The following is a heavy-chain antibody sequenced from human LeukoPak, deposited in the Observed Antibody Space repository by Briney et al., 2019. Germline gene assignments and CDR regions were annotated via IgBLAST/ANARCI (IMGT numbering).Heavy chain of an antibody. CDR2: FFLKGST. D-gene: IGHD3-22*01. Sequence: SETLSLTCTVSGYSITSAYYWGWIRQPPGKGLEWIGSFFLKGSTYYNPSLKSRVTISVDTSKNQFSLKLSSVTAADTAVYYCARGYSGYNLYWGQGTLVTVSS. J-gene: IGHJ4*02. CDR1: GYSITSAYY. V-gene: IGHV4-38-2*02. CDR3: ARGYSGYNLY.